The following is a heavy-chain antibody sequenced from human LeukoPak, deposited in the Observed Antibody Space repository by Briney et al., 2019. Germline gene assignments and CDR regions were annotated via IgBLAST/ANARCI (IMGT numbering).Heavy chain of an antibody. CDR1: GDTLSAYY. CDR2: INPNSGGT. D-gene: IGHD4-17*01. V-gene: IGHV1-2*02. CDR3: ARVGLRVYDY. J-gene: IGHJ4*02. Sequence: ASVKVSCKASGDTLSAYYMHWVRQAPGQGLEWMGWINPNSGGTNYAQKFQGRVTMTRDTSISTAYMELSRLRSDDTAVYYCARVGLRVYDYWGQGTLVTVSS.